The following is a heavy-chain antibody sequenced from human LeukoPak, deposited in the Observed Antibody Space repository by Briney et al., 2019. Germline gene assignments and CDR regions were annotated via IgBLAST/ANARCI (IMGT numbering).Heavy chain of an antibody. D-gene: IGHD1-26*01. CDR3: ARAGSGRSPDWFDP. CDR2: IYSDNT. CDR1: GFTVSSNS. J-gene: IGHJ5*02. Sequence: GGSLRLSCTVSGFTVSSNSMSWVRQAPGKGLEWVSFIYSDNTHYSDSVKGRFTISRDNSKNTLYLQMNSLGAEDTAVYYCARAGSGRSPDWFDPWGQGTLVTVSS. V-gene: IGHV3-53*01.